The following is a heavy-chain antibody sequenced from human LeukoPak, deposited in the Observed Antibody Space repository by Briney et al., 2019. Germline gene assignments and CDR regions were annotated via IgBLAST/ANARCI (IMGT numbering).Heavy chain of an antibody. J-gene: IGHJ4*02. D-gene: IGHD3-10*01. CDR2: INKDGSST. CDR1: GFTFSSYW. CDR3: ARDMIRGVINY. V-gene: IGHV3-74*01. Sequence: PGTSLRLSCAASGFTFSSYWMHWVRQVPGKGLVWVSRINKDGSSTSHADSVKGRFTISRDNAKNTVYLQMNSLRVEDTAVYYCARDMIRGVINYWGQGALVSVSS.